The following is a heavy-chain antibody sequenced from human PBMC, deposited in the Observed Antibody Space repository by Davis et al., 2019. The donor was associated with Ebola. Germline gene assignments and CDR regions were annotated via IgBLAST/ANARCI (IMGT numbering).Heavy chain of an antibody. Sequence: GESLKISCAASGFTFSSYSMNWVRQAPGKGLEWVSYISSSSSTIYYADSVKGRFTISRDNSKNTVSLQMGGLTAEDMGVYYCARGGSAWNKEYSFDHWGQGTLVTISS. D-gene: IGHD1/OR15-1a*01. J-gene: IGHJ4*02. CDR3: ARGGSAWNKEYSFDH. CDR1: GFTFSSYS. V-gene: IGHV3-48*04. CDR2: ISSSSSTI.